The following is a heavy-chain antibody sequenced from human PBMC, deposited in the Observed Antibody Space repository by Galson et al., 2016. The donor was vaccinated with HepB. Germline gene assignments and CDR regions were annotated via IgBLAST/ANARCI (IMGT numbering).Heavy chain of an antibody. Sequence: TLSLTCTVSGGSINSGNYYWNWIRQHPVRGLEWIGYIFYTGSSHYNPSLESRVSMSVDTSKSQFSLRLTSVTAADTAVYFCGRVRGRRTDYWGQGTLVTVSS. J-gene: IGHJ4*02. CDR2: IFYTGSS. CDR3: GRVRGRRTDY. D-gene: IGHD3-10*01. CDR1: GGSINSGNYY. V-gene: IGHV4-31*03.